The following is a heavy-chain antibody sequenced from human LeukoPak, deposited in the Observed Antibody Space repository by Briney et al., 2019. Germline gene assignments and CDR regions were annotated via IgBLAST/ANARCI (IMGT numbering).Heavy chain of an antibody. V-gene: IGHV4-61*01. J-gene: IGHJ5*02. CDR1: GGSVSSGSYY. CDR2: IYYSGST. Sequence: PSETLSLTCTVSGGSVSSGSYYWSWIRQPPGKGLEWIGYIYYSGSTNYNPSLKSRVTISVDTPKNQFSLKLSSVTAADTAVYYCAREVIVVVPAAPLYNWFDPWGQGTLVTVSS. D-gene: IGHD2-2*01. CDR3: AREVIVVVPAAPLYNWFDP.